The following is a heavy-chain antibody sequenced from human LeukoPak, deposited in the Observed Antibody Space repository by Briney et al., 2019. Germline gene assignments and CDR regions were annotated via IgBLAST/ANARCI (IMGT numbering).Heavy chain of an antibody. D-gene: IGHD3-22*01. CDR1: GGSIIVSTSY. J-gene: IGHJ4*02. Sequence: SETLSLTCTVSGGSIIVSTSYWGWIRQPPGKGLDWIGIINYSGSTYYNPSLRSRVTISVDTSKNQFSLKLNSVTASGTAVYYCARGYDYWGQGTLVTVSS. V-gene: IGHV4-39*01. CDR3: ARGYDY. CDR2: INYSGST.